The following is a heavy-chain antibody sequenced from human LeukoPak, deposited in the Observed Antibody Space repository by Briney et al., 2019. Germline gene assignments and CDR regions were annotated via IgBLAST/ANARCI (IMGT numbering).Heavy chain of an antibody. V-gene: IGHV1-46*01. CDR2: INPSGGST. Sequence: ASVKVSCKASGYTFTSYYMHWVRQAPGQGLEWMGIINPSGGSTSYAQKFQGRVTMTRDMSTSTVYMELSSLRSKDTAVYYCARDRSLRSSSWYHYYYYMDVWGKGTTVTISS. D-gene: IGHD6-13*01. J-gene: IGHJ6*03. CDR1: GYTFTSYY. CDR3: ARDRSLRSSSWYHYYYYMDV.